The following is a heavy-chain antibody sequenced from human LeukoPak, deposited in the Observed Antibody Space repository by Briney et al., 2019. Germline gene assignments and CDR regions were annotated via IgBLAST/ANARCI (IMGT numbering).Heavy chain of an antibody. CDR1: GFTFSSYA. CDR3: ARVDIVATLPFDY. D-gene: IGHD5-12*01. CDR2: ISVSGGTT. J-gene: IGHJ4*02. Sequence: GGSLRLSGAASGFTFSSYAMSWVRQAPGKGLEWVSSISVSGGTTYYADSVKGRFTISRDNAKNSLYLQMNSLSAEDTAVYYCARVDIVATLPFDYWGQGTLVTVSS. V-gene: IGHV3-23*01.